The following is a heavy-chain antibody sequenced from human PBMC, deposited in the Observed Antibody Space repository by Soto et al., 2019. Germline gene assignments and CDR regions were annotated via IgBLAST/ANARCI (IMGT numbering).Heavy chain of an antibody. CDR2: INPNSGGT. J-gene: IGHJ3*02. V-gene: IGHV1-2*04. CDR1: GYTFTGYY. Sequence: ASVKVSCKASGYTFTGYYMHWVRQAPGQGLEWMGWINPNSGGTNYAQKFQGWVTMTRDTSISTAYMELSRMRSDDTAGYYCEGGRVGNDAFDIWGQGTMVTVSS. D-gene: IGHD7-27*01. CDR3: EGGRVGNDAFDI.